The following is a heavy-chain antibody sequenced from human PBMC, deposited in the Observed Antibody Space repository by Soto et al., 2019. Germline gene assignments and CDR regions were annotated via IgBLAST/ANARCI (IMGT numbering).Heavy chain of an antibody. CDR1: GVSISSGNW. CDR3: ARLMYDTRLNYMYFDF. CDR2: IFHDGTA. D-gene: IGHD2-8*01. J-gene: IGHJ4*02. Sequence: SETLSLTCAVSGVSISSGNWWTWVRQTPQRGLEYIGEIFHDGTANYYPSFERRVAISVDTSKNQFSLKLTSVTAADTAIYFCARLMYDTRLNYMYFDFWGQGALVTVSS. V-gene: IGHV4-4*02.